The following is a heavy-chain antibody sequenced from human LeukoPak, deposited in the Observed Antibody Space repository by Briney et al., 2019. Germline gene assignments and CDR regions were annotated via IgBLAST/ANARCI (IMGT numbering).Heavy chain of an antibody. CDR3: ANDRTVGASYWYFDL. Sequence: GGSLRLSCAASGFTFSSYAMSWARQAPGKGLEWVSGISSSGSGGNTYYADFVKGRFTISRDSSKNTLFLQMNTLRAEDTAIYYCANDRTVGASYWYFDLWGRGTLVTVSS. CDR1: GFTFSSYA. J-gene: IGHJ2*01. V-gene: IGHV3-23*01. CDR2: ISSSGSGGNT. D-gene: IGHD1-26*01.